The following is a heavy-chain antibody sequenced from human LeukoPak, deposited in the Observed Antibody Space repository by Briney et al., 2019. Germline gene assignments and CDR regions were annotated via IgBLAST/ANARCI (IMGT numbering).Heavy chain of an antibody. D-gene: IGHD3-22*01. CDR1: GFTFSSYA. CDR3: AKVSAGELLRIYYFDY. J-gene: IGHJ4*02. CDR2: ISGSGGST. V-gene: IGHV3-23*01. Sequence: PGGSLRLSCAASGFTFSSYAMSWVRQAPGKGLEWVSAISGSGGSTYYADSVKGRFTISRDNSKNTLYLQMNSLRAEDTAVYYCAKVSAGELLRIYYFDYWGQGTLVTVSS.